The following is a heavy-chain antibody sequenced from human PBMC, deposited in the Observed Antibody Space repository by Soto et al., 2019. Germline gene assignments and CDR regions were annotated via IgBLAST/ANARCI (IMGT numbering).Heavy chain of an antibody. CDR1: RFTFSSYA. CDR3: AREWDGDGYNSGWFDP. Sequence: PGGSLRLSCAASRFTFSSYAMSWVRQAPGKGLEWVSYISSSSRTIYCADSVKGRFTISRDNAKNSLYLQMNSLRAGDTAVYYCAREWDGDGYNSGWFDPWGQGTLVTVSS. J-gene: IGHJ5*02. V-gene: IGHV3-48*01. D-gene: IGHD5-12*01. CDR2: ISSSSRTI.